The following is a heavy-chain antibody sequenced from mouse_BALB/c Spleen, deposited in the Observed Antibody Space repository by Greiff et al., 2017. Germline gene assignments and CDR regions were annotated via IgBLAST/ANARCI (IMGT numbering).Heavy chain of an antibody. V-gene: IGHV8-12*01. CDR2: IYWDDDK. D-gene: IGHD2-1*01. CDR1: GFSLSTSGMG. Sequence: ESGPGILQPSQTLSLTCSFSGFSLSTSGMGVSWIRQPSGKGLEWLAHIYWDDDKRYNPSLKSRLTISKDTSSNQVFLKITSVDTADTATYYCARTSPYGNFAYWGQGTLVTVSA. J-gene: IGHJ3*01. CDR3: ARTSPYGNFAY.